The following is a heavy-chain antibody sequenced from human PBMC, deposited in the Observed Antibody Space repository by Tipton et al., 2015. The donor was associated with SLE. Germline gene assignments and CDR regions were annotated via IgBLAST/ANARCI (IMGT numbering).Heavy chain of an antibody. CDR2: ISWNSGSI. J-gene: IGHJ4*02. CDR1: GFTFDDYA. D-gene: IGHD3-16*01. CDR3: AKDGGGSGVRVDY. Sequence: SLRLSCAASGFTFDDYAMHWVRQAPGKGLEWVSGISWNSGSIGYADSVKGRFTISRDNAKNSLYLQMNSLRAEDTALYYCAKDGGGSGVRVDYWGQGTLVTVSS. V-gene: IGHV3-9*01.